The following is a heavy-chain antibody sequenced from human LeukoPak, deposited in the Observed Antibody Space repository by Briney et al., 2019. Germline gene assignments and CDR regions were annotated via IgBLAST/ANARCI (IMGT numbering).Heavy chain of an antibody. J-gene: IGHJ4*02. V-gene: IGHV3-23*01. CDR2: ISGSGGST. CDR1: GLSFSSFA. CDR3: AKEYSSSWSPFDY. D-gene: IGHD6-13*01. Sequence: GGSLRLSCAASGLSFSSFAMSWVRQGPARGLEWVSAISGSGGSTYYADSMKGRFTISRDNSKNTLYLQMNSLRAEDTAVYYCAKEYSSSWSPFDYWGQGTLVTVSS.